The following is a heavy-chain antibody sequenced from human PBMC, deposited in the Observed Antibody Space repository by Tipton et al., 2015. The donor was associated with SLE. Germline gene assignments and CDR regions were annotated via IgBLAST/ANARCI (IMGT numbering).Heavy chain of an antibody. D-gene: IGHD6-6*01. J-gene: IGHJ5*02. V-gene: IGHV4-59*01. CDR3: ARGGASSKWLDP. CDR2: IHYSGTT. CDR1: GDPISGNY. Sequence: TLSLTCTVSGDPISGNYWSWIRQPPGKGQEWIGQIHYSGTTNYNPSLKRRVTISVDTSKNQFSLKLTSVTAADTAVYYCARGGASSKWLDPWGQGILVTVSS.